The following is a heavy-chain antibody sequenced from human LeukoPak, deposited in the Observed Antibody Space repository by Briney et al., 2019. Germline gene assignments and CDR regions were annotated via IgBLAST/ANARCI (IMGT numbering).Heavy chain of an antibody. D-gene: IGHD4-23*01. CDR1: GGTSSSYA. Sequence: GASVKVSCKASGGTSSSYAISWVRQAPGQGLEWMGRIIPILGIANYAQKFQGRVTITADKSTSTAYMELSSLRSEDTAVYYCARADYGGDYYYYYYGMDVWGQGTTVTVSS. J-gene: IGHJ6*02. CDR3: ARADYGGDYYYYYYGMDV. V-gene: IGHV1-69*04. CDR2: IIPILGIA.